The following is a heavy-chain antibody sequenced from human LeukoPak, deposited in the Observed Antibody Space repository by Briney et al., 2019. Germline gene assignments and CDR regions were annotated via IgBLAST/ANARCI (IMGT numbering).Heavy chain of an antibody. CDR3: ARGVPVSSSSFYYYYMDV. CDR1: GGSFSGYY. CDR2: INHSGST. D-gene: IGHD6-6*01. Sequence: SSETLSLTCAVYGGSFSGYYWSWIRQPPGKGLEWIGEINHSGSTNYNPSLKSRVTISVDTSKNQFSLKLSSVTAADTAVYYCARGVPVSSSSFYYYYMDVWGKGTTVTVAS. J-gene: IGHJ6*03. V-gene: IGHV4-34*01.